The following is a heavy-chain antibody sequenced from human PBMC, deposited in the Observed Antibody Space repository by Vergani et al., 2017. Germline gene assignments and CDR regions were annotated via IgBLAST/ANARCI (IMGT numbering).Heavy chain of an antibody. D-gene: IGHD2-2*01. V-gene: IGHV3-30-3*01. J-gene: IGHJ6*02. CDR1: GFALNRHA. CDR2: ISFDGTNE. Sequence: QVQLVESGGGVVQPGTSLRLSCVVSGFALNRHAMYWVRQAPGKGLEWVVGISFDGTNEYYPDLVKGRFTISRDIAKNTLYLQMNSLRAEDTALYYCGMYCSSPTCGTHPRVQNYGMDVWGQGTTVTVS. CDR3: GMYCSSPTCGTHPRVQNYGMDV.